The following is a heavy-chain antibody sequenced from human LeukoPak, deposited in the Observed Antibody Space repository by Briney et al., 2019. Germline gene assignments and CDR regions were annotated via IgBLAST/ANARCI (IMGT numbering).Heavy chain of an antibody. V-gene: IGHV4-59*11. Sequence: SETLSLTRTVSGDSISSHYWSWTRQPPGKGLEWIGYIYYSGSTNYNPSLKSRVTISVDTSKNQFSLKLSSVTAADTAAYYCARGGDLVVTAHLPFDYWGQGTLVTVSS. D-gene: IGHD2-21*02. J-gene: IGHJ4*02. CDR3: ARGGDLVVTAHLPFDY. CDR1: GDSISSHY. CDR2: IYYSGST.